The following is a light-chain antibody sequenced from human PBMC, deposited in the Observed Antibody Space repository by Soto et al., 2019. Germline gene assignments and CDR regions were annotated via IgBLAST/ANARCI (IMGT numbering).Light chain of an antibody. V-gene: IGKV1-5*03. CDR1: QTISRW. Sequence: DIQMSQSPSTLSGSVGDRVTITFRASQTISRWLAWYQQNPGKAPKLMIYKASTLTSGVPSRFSGSGAGAECTRTISSLQPDDVATDYCPHYNSYSEAFGQGTQVDIK. CDR2: KAS. CDR3: PHYNSYSEA. J-gene: IGKJ1*01.